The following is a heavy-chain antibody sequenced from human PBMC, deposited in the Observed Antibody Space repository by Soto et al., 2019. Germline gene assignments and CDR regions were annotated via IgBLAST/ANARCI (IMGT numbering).Heavy chain of an antibody. CDR2: VNPILSMS. CDR3: APSYGSGYRAFDF. Sequence: QVQLVQSGAEVKRPGSSVKVSCKASGDTFNFYSINWVRQAPGLGLEWMGRVNPILSMSNYAQRFQGRVTMTADKSTRTAYMELSGLRSEDTAISYCAPSYGSGYRAFDFWGQGALVTVSS. J-gene: IGHJ4*02. CDR1: GDTFNFYS. D-gene: IGHD3-10*01. V-gene: IGHV1-69*04.